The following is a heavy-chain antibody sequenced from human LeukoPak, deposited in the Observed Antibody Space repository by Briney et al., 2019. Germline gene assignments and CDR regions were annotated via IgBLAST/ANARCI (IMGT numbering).Heavy chain of an antibody. Sequence: HGGSLRLSCEASGFTFSRYWMHWVRQAPGKGLVWVSRIKTDGSNTKYADSVKGRFSISRDNSKNTLYLQMNSLRAEDTAVYYCAKDRGGDCCGMDVWGQGTTVTVSS. CDR2: IKTDGSNT. J-gene: IGHJ6*02. V-gene: IGHV3-74*03. D-gene: IGHD2-21*01. CDR3: AKDRGGDCCGMDV. CDR1: GFTFSRYW.